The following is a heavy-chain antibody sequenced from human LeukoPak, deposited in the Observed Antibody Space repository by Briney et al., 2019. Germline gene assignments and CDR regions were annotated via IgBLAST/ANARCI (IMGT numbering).Heavy chain of an antibody. D-gene: IGHD3-10*01. CDR2: IIPIFGTA. J-gene: IGHJ4*02. V-gene: IGHV1-69*13. CDR3: VSGPENFDY. CDR1: GGTFSSYA. Sequence: GASVKVSCKASGGTFSSYAISWVRQAPGQGLEWMGGIIPIFGTANYALKFQGRVTITADESTSTAYMELSSLRSEDTAVYYCVSGPENFDYWGQGTLVTVSS.